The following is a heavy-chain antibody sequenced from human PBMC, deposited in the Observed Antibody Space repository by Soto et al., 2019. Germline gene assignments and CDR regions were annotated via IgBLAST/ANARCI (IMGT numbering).Heavy chain of an antibody. V-gene: IGHV3-21*01. J-gene: IGHJ4*02. CDR2: ISTTSSYI. CDR1: GFTFSSYS. CDR3: AKFYGDYYFDY. Sequence: PGGSLRLSCAASGFTFSSYSMNWVRQAPGKGLEWVSSISTTSSYIYYADSVKGRFTISRDNAKNSLYLQMNSLRAEDTAVYFCAKFYGDYYFDYWGQGTLVTVSS. D-gene: IGHD4-17*01.